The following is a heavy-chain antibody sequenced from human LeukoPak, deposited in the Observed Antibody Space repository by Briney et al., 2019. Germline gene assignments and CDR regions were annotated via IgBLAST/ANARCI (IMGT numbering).Heavy chain of an antibody. Sequence: GGSLRLSWAASGFTFSSCSMNWVRQAPGKGLGWVSSISSSSYIYYADSVKGRFTISRDNAQNSLYLQMNSLRAEDTAVYYCARIRSEIIVVVAASDAFDIWGQGTMVTVSS. CDR2: ISSSSYI. D-gene: IGHD2-15*01. V-gene: IGHV3-21*01. CDR1: GFTFSSCS. CDR3: ARIRSEIIVVVAASDAFDI. J-gene: IGHJ3*02.